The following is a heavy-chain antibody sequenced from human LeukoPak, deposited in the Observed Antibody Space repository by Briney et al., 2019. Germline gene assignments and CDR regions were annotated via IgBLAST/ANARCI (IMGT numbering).Heavy chain of an antibody. V-gene: IGHV4-39*07. J-gene: IGHJ4*02. CDR2: IYYSGST. CDR3: ARGYYDSPFDY. D-gene: IGHD3-22*01. Sequence: KPSETLSLTCTVSGGSISSSSYYWGWIRQPPGKGLEWIGSIYYSGSTYYNPSLKSRVTISVDTSKNQFSLKLSSVTAADTAVYYCARGYYDSPFDYWAREPWSPSPQ. CDR1: GGSISSSSYY.